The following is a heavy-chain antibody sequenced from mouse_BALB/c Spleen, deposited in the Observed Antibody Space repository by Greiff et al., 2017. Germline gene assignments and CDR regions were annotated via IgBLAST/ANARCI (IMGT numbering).Heavy chain of an antibody. V-gene: IGHV3-2*02. CDR1: GYSITSDYA. CDR2: ISYSGST. CDR3: ARWDYGSSFDY. D-gene: IGHD1-1*01. J-gene: IGHJ2*01. Sequence: EVKLQQSGPGLVKPSQSLSLTCTVTGYSITSDYAWNWIRQFPGNKLEWMGYISYSGSTSYNPSLKSRISITRDTSKNQFFLQLNSVTTEDTATYYCARWDYGSSFDYWGQGTTLTVSS.